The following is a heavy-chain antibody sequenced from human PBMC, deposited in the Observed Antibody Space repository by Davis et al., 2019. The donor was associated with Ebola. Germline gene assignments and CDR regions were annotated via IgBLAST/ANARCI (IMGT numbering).Heavy chain of an antibody. Sequence: PSETLSLTCAVYGGSFSGYYWSWIRQPPGKGLEWIGEINHSGSTNYNPSLKSRVTISVDTSKNQFSLKLSSVTAADTAVYYCARGGRSGAYDHYFDYWGQGTLVTVSS. V-gene: IGHV4-34*01. D-gene: IGHD3-22*01. CDR3: ARGGRSGAYDHYFDY. CDR2: INHSGST. J-gene: IGHJ4*02. CDR1: GGSFSGYY.